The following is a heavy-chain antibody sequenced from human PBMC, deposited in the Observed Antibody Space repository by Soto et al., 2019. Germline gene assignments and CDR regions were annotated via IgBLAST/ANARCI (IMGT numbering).Heavy chain of an antibody. J-gene: IGHJ3*02. CDR2: IDPSDSYT. Sequence: GESLKISCKGSGYSFTSYWISWVRQMPGKGLEWMGRIDPSDSYTNYSPSFQGHVTISADKSISTAYLQWSSLKASDTALYYCERDGTDAFDIWGQGTMATVSS. V-gene: IGHV5-10-1*01. CDR3: ERDGTDAFDI. CDR1: GYSFTSYW. D-gene: IGHD6-13*01.